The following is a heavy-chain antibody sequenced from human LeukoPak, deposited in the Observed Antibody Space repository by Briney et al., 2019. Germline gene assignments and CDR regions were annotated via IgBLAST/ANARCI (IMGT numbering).Heavy chain of an antibody. CDR1: GFTFSSYG. J-gene: IGHJ4*02. Sequence: PGGSLRLSCAASGFTFSSYGMSWVRQAPGKGLEWVSAISGSGGSTYYADSVKGRFTISRDNSKNTLYLQMNSLRAEDTAVYYCAKDLIYYDGFDYWGQGTLVTVSS. CDR2: ISGSGGST. D-gene: IGHD3-22*01. CDR3: AKDLIYYDGFDY. V-gene: IGHV3-23*01.